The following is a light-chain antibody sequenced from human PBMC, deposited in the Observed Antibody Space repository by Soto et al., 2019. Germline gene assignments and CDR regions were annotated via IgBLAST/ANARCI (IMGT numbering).Light chain of an antibody. Sequence: AIQMTQFPSSLSASVGDRVTITCRASQDIRSDLGWYQQRPGKAPKLLIYAASTLESGVPSRFSGSGSGTDFTLTISSLQPEDFATYYCQQSYSTPQLTFGGGTKVEIK. CDR2: AAS. CDR1: QDIRSD. V-gene: IGKV1-6*01. J-gene: IGKJ4*01. CDR3: QQSYSTPQLT.